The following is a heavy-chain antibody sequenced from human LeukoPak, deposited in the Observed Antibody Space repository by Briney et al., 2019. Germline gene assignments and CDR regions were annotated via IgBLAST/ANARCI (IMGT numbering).Heavy chain of an antibody. J-gene: IGHJ3*02. D-gene: IGHD2-15*01. V-gene: IGHV3-21*01. CDR2: IRSSSYI. CDR3: ARDGYCSGGSCYSDAFDI. CDR1: GFTFSSYS. Sequence: GGSLRLSCAASGFTFSSYSMNWVRQAPGKGLEWVSSIRSSSYIYYADSVKGRFTISRDNAKNSLYLQMNSLRAEDTAVYYCARDGYCSGGSCYSDAFDIWGQGTMVTVSS.